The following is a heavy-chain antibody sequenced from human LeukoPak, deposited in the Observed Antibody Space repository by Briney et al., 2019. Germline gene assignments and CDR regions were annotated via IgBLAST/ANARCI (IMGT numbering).Heavy chain of an antibody. V-gene: IGHV4-59*01. J-gene: IGHJ2*01. CDR3: ARVVVVAAMVPTDWYFGL. CDR1: GGSISSYY. CDR2: IYYSGST. Sequence: SETLSLTCTVSGGSISSYYWSWIRQPPGKGLEWIGYIYYSGSTNYNPSLKSRVTISVDTSKNQFSLKLSSVTAADTAVYYCARVVVVAAMVPTDWYFGLWGRGTLVTVSS. D-gene: IGHD2-15*01.